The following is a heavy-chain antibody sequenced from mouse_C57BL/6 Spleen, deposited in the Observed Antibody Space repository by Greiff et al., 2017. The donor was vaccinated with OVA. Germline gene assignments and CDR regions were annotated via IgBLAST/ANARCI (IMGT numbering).Heavy chain of an antibody. CDR1: GYTFTSYW. Sequence: QVQLQHPGAELVKPGASVKLSCKASGYTFTSYWMHWVKQRPGQGLEWIGMIHPNSGSTNYNEKFKSKATLTVDKSSSTAYMQLSSLTSEDSAVYYCARYETAQARGDYWGQGTTLTVSS. D-gene: IGHD3-2*02. CDR2: IHPNSGST. J-gene: IGHJ2*01. V-gene: IGHV1-64*01. CDR3: ARYETAQARGDY.